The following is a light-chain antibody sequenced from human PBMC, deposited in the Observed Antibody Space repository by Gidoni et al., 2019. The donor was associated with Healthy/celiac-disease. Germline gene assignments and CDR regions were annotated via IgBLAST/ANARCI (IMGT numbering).Light chain of an antibody. CDR1: ALPKQY. CDR2: KDS. CDR3: QSADSSGTYV. J-gene: IGLJ1*01. Sequence: SYELTPPPSVSVSPGQTARITCSGDALPKQYAYWYPQKPGQAPVLVIYKDSERPSGIPERFSGSSSGTTVTLTISGVQAEDEADYYCQSADSSGTYVFGTGTKVTVL. V-gene: IGLV3-25*02.